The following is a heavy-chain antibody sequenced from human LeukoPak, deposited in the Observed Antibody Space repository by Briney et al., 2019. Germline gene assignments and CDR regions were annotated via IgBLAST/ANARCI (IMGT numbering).Heavy chain of an antibody. CDR1: GYTFTDYY. D-gene: IGHD6-13*01. J-gene: IGHJ5*02. CDR2: VDPEDGET. Sequence: ASVKISRKASGYTFTDYYMHWVQQAPGKGLEWMGRVDPEDGETIYAEKFQGRVTITADTSTDTAYMELSSLRSEDTAVYYCAPSQTSSSFGNWFDPWGQGTLVTVSS. CDR3: APSQTSSSFGNWFDP. V-gene: IGHV1-69-2*01.